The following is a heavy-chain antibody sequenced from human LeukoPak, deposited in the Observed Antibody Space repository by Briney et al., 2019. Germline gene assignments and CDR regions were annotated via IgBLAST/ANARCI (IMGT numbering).Heavy chain of an antibody. CDR2: MYNSGST. D-gene: IGHD1-26*01. Sequence: PSETLSLTCTVSGGSISSYYWSWIRQPPGKGLEWIGYMYNSGSTNFNPSLMGRVTISVDTSKNQFSLKLSSVTAADTAVYYCATGGRNFVYYFDYWGQGTLVTVSS. V-gene: IGHV4-59*01. CDR1: GGSISSYY. CDR3: ATGGRNFVYYFDY. J-gene: IGHJ4*02.